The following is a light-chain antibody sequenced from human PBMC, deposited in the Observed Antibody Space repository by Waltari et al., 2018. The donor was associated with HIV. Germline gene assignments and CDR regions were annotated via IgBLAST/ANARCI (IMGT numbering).Light chain of an antibody. V-gene: IGKV3D-11*01. J-gene: IGKJ2*01. CDR3: QQRGI. CDR1: QGLSSY. CDR2: DAS. Sequence: VLTQSPATLSLSPGARATLSCRATQGLSSYLAWYQQRPGQAPRLLIYDASKRATGVPARFSGSGPGTDFTLTISSLEPEDFAVYYCQQRGIFGQGTKLEIK.